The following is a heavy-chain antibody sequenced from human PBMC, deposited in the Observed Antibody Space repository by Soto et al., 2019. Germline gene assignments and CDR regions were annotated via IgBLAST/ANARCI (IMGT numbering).Heavy chain of an antibody. D-gene: IGHD4-17*01. J-gene: IGHJ6*04. CDR3: ARGLGERKPSVMDV. CDR1: VGSISTYY. CDR2: IYYGGST. V-gene: IGHV4-59*12. Sequence: SETLSLTCTVSVGSISTYYWSWIRQPPGKELEWIGYIYYGGSTNYSPSLKGRATISVDTSKNQFSLKVRSVTAADTAVYYCARGLGERKPSVMDVWGKGPTVPVSS.